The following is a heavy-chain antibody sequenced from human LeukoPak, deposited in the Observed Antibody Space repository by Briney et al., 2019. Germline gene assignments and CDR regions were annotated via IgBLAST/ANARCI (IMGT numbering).Heavy chain of an antibody. V-gene: IGHV3-7*03. CDR2: IKQDGSEK. CDR3: ARMRSHISWGSGNRGYYFGY. J-gene: IGHJ4*02. D-gene: IGHD3-10*01. Sequence: GGSLRLSCAASGFTFSSYWMSWVRQAPGKGLEWVANIKQDGSEKYYVDSVKGRFTISRDNAKNPLYLQMNSLRAEDTAVYYCARMRSHISWGSGNRGYYFGYWGQGTLVTVSS. CDR1: GFTFSSYW.